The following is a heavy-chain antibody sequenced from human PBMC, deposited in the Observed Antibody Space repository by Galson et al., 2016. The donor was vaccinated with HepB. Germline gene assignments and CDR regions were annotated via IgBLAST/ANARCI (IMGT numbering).Heavy chain of an antibody. CDR3: ARWAAADFVFDF. J-gene: IGHJ4*02. CDR2: IDGGKGNT. Sequence: SVKVSCKASGYTFTRYGLHWVRQAPGQSLEWMGWIDGGKGNTEYSEKFQGRVAFTRDTLASAAYMELTSLRSEDTAIYYYARWAAADFVFDFWGQGTLVTVSS. CDR1: GYTFTRYG. D-gene: IGHD6-25*01. V-gene: IGHV1-3*01.